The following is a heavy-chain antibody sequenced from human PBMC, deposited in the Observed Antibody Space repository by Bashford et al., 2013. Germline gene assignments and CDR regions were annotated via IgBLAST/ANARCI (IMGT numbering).Heavy chain of an antibody. CDR3: ARDSSGYPLPYGMDV. Sequence: SETLSLTCTVSGGSISSYYWSWIRQPPGKGLEWIGYIYYSGSTNYNPSLKSRVTISVDTSKNQFSLKLSSVTAADTAVYYCARDSSGYPLPYGMDVVGPRDHGHRLL. J-gene: IGHJ6*02. CDR2: IYYSGST. D-gene: IGHD3-22*01. V-gene: IGHV4-59*01. CDR1: GGSISSYY.